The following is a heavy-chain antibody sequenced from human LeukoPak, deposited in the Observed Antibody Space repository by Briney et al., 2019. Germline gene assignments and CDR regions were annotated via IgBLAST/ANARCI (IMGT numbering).Heavy chain of an antibody. CDR3: ARLAWLDRNFDY. V-gene: IGHV3-23*01. D-gene: IGHD6-19*01. Sequence: GGSLRLSCAASGFTFSDYHMDWVRQAPGKGLEWVSGISGSGGNTYNTDSVRGRFTVSRDNSKNTVYLQMNSLRAEDTAVYYCARLAWLDRNFDYWGQGTLVTVSS. J-gene: IGHJ4*02. CDR1: GFTFSDYH. CDR2: ISGSGGNT.